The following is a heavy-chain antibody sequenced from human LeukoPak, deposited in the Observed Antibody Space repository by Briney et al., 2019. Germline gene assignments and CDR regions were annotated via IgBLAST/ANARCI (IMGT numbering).Heavy chain of an antibody. CDR2: INPNSGGT. CDR1: GYTFTGYY. Sequence: ASVKVSCKASGYTFTGYYMHWVRQAPGQGLEWMGWINPNSGGTNYAQKFQGRVTMTRDTSISTAYMELSRLRSDDTAVYYCARDVGRGSWYSGWRAFDIWGQGTMVTVSS. J-gene: IGHJ3*02. D-gene: IGHD6-13*01. V-gene: IGHV1-2*02. CDR3: ARDVGRGSWYSGWRAFDI.